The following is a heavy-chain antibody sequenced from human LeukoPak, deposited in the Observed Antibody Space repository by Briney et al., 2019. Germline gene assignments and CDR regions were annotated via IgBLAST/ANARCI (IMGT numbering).Heavy chain of an antibody. V-gene: IGHV3-9*01. D-gene: IGHD1-26*01. CDR3: AKDKQWELQNGGFDY. Sequence: GRSLRLSCAASGFTFDDYAMHWVRQAPGKGLEWVSGISWNSGSIGYADSVKGRFTISRGNAKNSLYLQMNSLRAEDTALYYCAKDKQWELQNGGFDYWGQGTLVTVSS. J-gene: IGHJ4*02. CDR1: GFTFDDYA. CDR2: ISWNSGSI.